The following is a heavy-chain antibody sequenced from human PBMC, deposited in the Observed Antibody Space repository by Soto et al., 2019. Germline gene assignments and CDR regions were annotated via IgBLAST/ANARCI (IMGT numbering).Heavy chain of an antibody. CDR1: GGSISSGGYS. CDR2: IYHSGST. Sequence: SETLSLTCAVSGGSISSGGYSWSWIRQPPGKGLEWIGYIYHSGSTYYNPSLKSRVTISVDRSKNQFSLKLSSVTAADTAVYYCARSYGDSDGNWFDPWGQGTLVTVSS. CDR3: ARSYGDSDGNWFDP. J-gene: IGHJ5*02. V-gene: IGHV4-30-2*01. D-gene: IGHD4-17*01.